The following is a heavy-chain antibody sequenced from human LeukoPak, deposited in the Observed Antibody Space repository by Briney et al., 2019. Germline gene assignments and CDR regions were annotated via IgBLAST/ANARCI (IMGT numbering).Heavy chain of an antibody. D-gene: IGHD3-22*01. V-gene: IGHV1-18*01. J-gene: IGHJ4*02. CDR3: ARDHPYYYDSSGYYYPIDY. CDR2: ISAYNGNT. Sequence: RASVKVSCKASGYTFTSYGISWVRQAPGQGLEWMGWISAYNGNTNYAQKLQGRVTMTTDTSTSTAYMELRSLRSDDTAVYYCARDHPYYYDSSGYYYPIDYWGQGTLVTVS. CDR1: GYTFTSYG.